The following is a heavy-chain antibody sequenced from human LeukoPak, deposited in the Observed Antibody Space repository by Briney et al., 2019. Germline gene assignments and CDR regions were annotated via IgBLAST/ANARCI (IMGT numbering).Heavy chain of an antibody. D-gene: IGHD6-13*01. V-gene: IGHV3-64*04. J-gene: IGHJ5*02. CDR2: ITSSGGST. CDR1: GFTFNSYA. Sequence: PGGSLRLSCSASGFTFNSYAMHWVRQAPGKGLEYVSAITSSGGSTSYADSVKGRFTISRDNSKNTLYLQMNTLRAEDTAVYYCAKGTIAAAPWGQGTLVTVSS. CDR3: AKGTIAAAP.